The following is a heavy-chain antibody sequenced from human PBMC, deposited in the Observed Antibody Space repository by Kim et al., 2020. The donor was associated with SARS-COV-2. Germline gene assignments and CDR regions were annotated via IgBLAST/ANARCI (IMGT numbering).Heavy chain of an antibody. CDR3: ARVQGGEMATTYYFDY. CDR1: GYSISSGYY. D-gene: IGHD3-10*01. CDR2: IYHNGST. V-gene: IGHV4-38-2*02. Sequence: SETLSLICTVSGYSISSGYYWGWIRQPPGKGLEWIRSIYHNGSTYYTSSPKSRVSISVDTSKNQFSLKLNSVTAADTAVYYCARVQGGEMATTYYFDYWG. J-gene: IGHJ4*01.